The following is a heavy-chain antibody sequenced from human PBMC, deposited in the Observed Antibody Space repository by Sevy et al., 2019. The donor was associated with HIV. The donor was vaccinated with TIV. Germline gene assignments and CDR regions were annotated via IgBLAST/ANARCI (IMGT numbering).Heavy chain of an antibody. V-gene: IGHV3-11*01. Sequence: GGSLRLSCAASGFTFSDYYMSWIRQAPGKGLEWVSYISSSGSTIYYAHSGKGRFTISRDNAKNSLYLQMNSLGAEDTAVYYCARGLRLAVAGPGEGFDYWGQGTLVTVSS. CDR3: ARGLRLAVAGPGEGFDY. D-gene: IGHD6-19*01. J-gene: IGHJ4*02. CDR1: GFTFSDYY. CDR2: ISSSGSTI.